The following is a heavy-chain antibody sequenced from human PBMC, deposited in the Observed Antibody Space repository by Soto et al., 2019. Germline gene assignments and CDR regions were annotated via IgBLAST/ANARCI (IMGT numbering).Heavy chain of an antibody. D-gene: IGHD3-22*01. CDR3: AKTAGAYDSFGT. CDR2: ISGDGRTT. V-gene: IGHV3-74*01. Sequence: PGGSLRLSCAASGFTFSSHWMNWVRQGPGKGLVWVSRISGDGRTTSHADSVKGRFTISRDNAKNTLYLQMNSLRVEDTAVYYCAKTAGAYDSFGTWGQGTLVTVSS. J-gene: IGHJ4*02. CDR1: GFTFSSHW.